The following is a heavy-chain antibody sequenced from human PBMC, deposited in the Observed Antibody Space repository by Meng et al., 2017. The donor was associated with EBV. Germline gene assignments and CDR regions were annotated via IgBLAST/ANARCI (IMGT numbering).Heavy chain of an antibody. J-gene: IGHJ4*02. V-gene: IGHV1-69*06. Sequence: QDERVQAWAEGTMSWSSVMVSCKGSGGTFRSYAISWVRQAPGQGLEWMGGIIPIFGTANYAQKFQGRVTITADKSTSTAYMELSSLRSEDTAVYYCARAEIAAAGRLDYWGQGTLVTVSS. CDR2: IIPIFGTA. CDR3: ARAEIAAAGRLDY. D-gene: IGHD6-13*01. CDR1: GGTFRSYA.